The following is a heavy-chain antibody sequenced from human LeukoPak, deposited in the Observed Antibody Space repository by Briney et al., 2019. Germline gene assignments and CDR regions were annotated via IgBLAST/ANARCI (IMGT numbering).Heavy chain of an antibody. Sequence: GGSLRLSCAASGFTFSSYAMSWVRQAPGKGLEWVSAISGSGGSTYYADSVKGRFTISRDNSKNTLYLQMNSLRVEDTAVYYCAKIGGDLTGTAIYFYYYYMDVWGKGTTVTISS. CDR2: ISGSGGST. CDR1: GFTFSSYA. CDR3: AKIGGDLTGTAIYFYYYYMDV. J-gene: IGHJ6*03. V-gene: IGHV3-23*01. D-gene: IGHD1-7*01.